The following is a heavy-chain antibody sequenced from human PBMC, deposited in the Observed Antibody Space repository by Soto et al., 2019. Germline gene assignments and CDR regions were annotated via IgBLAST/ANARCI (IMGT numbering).Heavy chain of an antibody. D-gene: IGHD2-2*01. V-gene: IGHV3-23*01. Sequence: PVGSLRLSCAASGFTFSNFAMNWVRQAPGSGLEWVSVISGPGDSTAYADSVKGRFTSSRDKSKNTVYLQTNGLRDEDTALYYCAKGYCHSTSCFFEYWGQGTLVSVSS. J-gene: IGHJ4*02. CDR3: AKGYCHSTSCFFEY. CDR2: ISGPGDST. CDR1: GFTFSNFA.